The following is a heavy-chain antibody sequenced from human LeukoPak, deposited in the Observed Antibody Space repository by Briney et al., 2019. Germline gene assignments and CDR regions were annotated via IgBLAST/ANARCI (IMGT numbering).Heavy chain of an antibody. D-gene: IGHD2-8*01. CDR3: ARGAPPPYCTNGVCYRNDHYYYYYYMDV. CDR1: GYTFTSYD. V-gene: IGHV1-8*01. CDR2: MNPNSGNT. Sequence: ASVKVSCKASGYTFTSYDIKWVRQATGQGLEWMGWMNPNSGNTGYAQKFQGRVSMTRNTSISTAYMERSSLRSEDTAVYYCARGAPPPYCTNGVCYRNDHYYYYYYMDVWGKGTTVTVSS. J-gene: IGHJ6*03.